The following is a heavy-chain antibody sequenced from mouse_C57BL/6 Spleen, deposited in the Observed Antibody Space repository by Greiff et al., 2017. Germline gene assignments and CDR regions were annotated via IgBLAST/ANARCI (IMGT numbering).Heavy chain of an antibody. CDR3: AREAYANPFAY. CDR1: GYTFTDYN. CDR2: INPNHGGT. Sequence: EVQLQQSGPELVKPGASVKIPCKASGYTFTDYNMDWVKQSHGKSLEWIGDINPNHGGTIYNQKFKGKATLTVDKSSSTAYMELRSLTSEDTAVYYCAREAYANPFAYWGQGTLVTVSA. V-gene: IGHV1-18*01. D-gene: IGHD6-5*01. J-gene: IGHJ3*01.